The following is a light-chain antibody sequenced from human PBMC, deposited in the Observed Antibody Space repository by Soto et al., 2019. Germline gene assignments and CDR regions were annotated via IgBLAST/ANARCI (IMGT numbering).Light chain of an antibody. Sequence: EIVLTQSPASLSLYPGERATLSCRASQSVDSHLVWYQQKPGQAPRLLIFAASNRATGIPVRFSGSGSGTDFTLAINRLEPEDFAVYYWQQYNSYPWTFGQGTKVEIK. V-gene: IGKV3-11*01. J-gene: IGKJ1*01. CDR3: QQYNSYPWT. CDR1: QSVDSH. CDR2: AAS.